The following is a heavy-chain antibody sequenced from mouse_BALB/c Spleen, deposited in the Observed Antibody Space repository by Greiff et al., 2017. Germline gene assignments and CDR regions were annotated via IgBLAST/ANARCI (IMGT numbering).Heavy chain of an antibody. CDR2: IYPGSGNT. V-gene: IGHV1-63*01. CDR3: ARNYGNYFDY. CDR1: GYAFTNYW. Sequence: QVQLKQSGAELVRPGTSVKISCKASGYAFTNYWLGWVKQRPGHGLEWIGDIYPGSGNTYYNEKFKGKATLTADKSSSTAYMQLSSLTSEDSAVYFCARNYGNYFDYWGQGTTLTVSS. D-gene: IGHD1-2*01. J-gene: IGHJ2*01.